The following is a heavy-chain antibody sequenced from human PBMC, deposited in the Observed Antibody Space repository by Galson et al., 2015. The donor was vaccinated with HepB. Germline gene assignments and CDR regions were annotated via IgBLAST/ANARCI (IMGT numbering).Heavy chain of an antibody. CDR1: GGSFSGYY. Sequence: SETLSLTCAVYGGSFSGYYWSWIRQPPGKGLEWIGEINHSGSTTYNPSLKSRVTISVDTSKNQFSLKLSSVTAADTAVYYCARGRVGMVYASVNWFDPWGQGTLVTVSS. D-gene: IGHD2-8*01. CDR3: ARGRVGMVYASVNWFDP. J-gene: IGHJ5*02. CDR2: INHSGST. V-gene: IGHV4-34*01.